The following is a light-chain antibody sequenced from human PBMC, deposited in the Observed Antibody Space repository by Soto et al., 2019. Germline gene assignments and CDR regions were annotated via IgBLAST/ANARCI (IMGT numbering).Light chain of an antibody. CDR1: QSVLYSSNNKNY. J-gene: IGKJ1*01. CDR2: CAS. CDR3: QQYYSTPQT. V-gene: IGKV4-1*01. Sequence: DIVMTQSPDSLAVSLGERATINCKSSQSVLYSSNNKNYLAWYQQKPGQPPKLLIYCASTRESGVPDRFSGSGYGTDFTLTISSLQADDVAVYYCQQYYSTPQTFGQGTKVEIK.